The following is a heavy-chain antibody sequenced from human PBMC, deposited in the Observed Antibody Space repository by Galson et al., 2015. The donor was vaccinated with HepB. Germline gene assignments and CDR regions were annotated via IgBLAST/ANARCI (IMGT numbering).Heavy chain of an antibody. V-gene: IGHV5-51*03. Sequence: QSGAEVKKPGESLKISCKGSGFIFTNYWIGWVRQMPGKGLEWVGIIYPGGSDTRYSPSFQGQVTLSADKSFTTAFLQWNSLKASDTAMYFCARLSVENAFDIWGQGTMVTVSS. J-gene: IGHJ3*02. CDR2: IYPGGSDT. CDR1: GFIFTNYW. D-gene: IGHD4-23*01. CDR3: ARLSVENAFDI.